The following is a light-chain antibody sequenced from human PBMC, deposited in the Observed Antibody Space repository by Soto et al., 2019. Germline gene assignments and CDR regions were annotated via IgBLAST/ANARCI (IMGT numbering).Light chain of an antibody. CDR3: QPYNSYSGT. CDR1: QSVTNW. J-gene: IGKJ1*01. CDR2: KAS. Sequence: DIQVTQSPSTLSASIGDRISITCRASQSVTNWLAWYQQKPGKAPKLLIYKASSLESGVPSRFSGRGFGTEFTLTISSLQPDDLAPYYCQPYNSYSGTFGQGTKVEIK. V-gene: IGKV1-5*03.